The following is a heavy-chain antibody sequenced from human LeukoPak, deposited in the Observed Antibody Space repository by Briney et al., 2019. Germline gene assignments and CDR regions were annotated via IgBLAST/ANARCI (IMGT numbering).Heavy chain of an antibody. D-gene: IGHD6-6*01. J-gene: IGHJ4*02. CDR1: GFTFSSYA. CDR2: ISGSGGST. Sequence: GGSLRLSCAASGFTFSSYAMSWARQAPGKGLEWVSAISGSGGSTYYADSVKGRFTISRDNSKNTLYLQMNSLRAEDTAVYYCARSSIAALSIFDYWGQGTLVTVSS. CDR3: ARSSIAALSIFDY. V-gene: IGHV3-23*01.